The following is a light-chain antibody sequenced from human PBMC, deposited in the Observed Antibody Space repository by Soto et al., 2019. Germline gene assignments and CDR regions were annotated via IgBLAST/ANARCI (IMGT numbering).Light chain of an antibody. J-gene: IGLJ1*01. Sequence: QSALTQPASVSGSPGQSITISCTGTSRDIGFFYYVSWYQQFPGNAPKLIIFEVTNRPSGVANRFSASKSGNTASLTISGLQAEDGDDYYCSSYTTRSTYVFGTGTKLTVL. CDR2: EVT. CDR3: SSYTTRSTYV. CDR1: SRDIGFFYY. V-gene: IGLV2-14*01.